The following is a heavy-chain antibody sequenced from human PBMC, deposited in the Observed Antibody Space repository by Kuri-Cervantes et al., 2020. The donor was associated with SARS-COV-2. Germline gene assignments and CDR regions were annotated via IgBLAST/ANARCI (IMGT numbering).Heavy chain of an antibody. Sequence: GESLKISCTASGFTFGDYAMSWFRQAPGKGLEWVSVIYSGGSTYYADSVKGRFTISRDNSKNTLYLQMNSLRAEDTAVYYCAREGNYGYYYYGMDVWGQGTTVTVSS. J-gene: IGHJ6*02. CDR2: IYSGGST. CDR3: AREGNYGYYYYGMDV. D-gene: IGHD4-11*01. CDR1: GFTFGDYA. V-gene: IGHV3-53*01.